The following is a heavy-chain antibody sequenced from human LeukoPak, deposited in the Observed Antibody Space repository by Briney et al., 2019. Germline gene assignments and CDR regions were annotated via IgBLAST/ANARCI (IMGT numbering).Heavy chain of an antibody. V-gene: IGHV4-59*01. D-gene: IGHD3-10*01. J-gene: IGHJ4*02. Sequence: PSETLSLTCTVSGGSISSYYWDWIRQPPGKGLEWIGYIDYSGDTNYNPSLKSRVTVSVDTSKNQFSLKLSSVTDADTAVYYCARASAYGLGSYYKPGFDYWGQGTLVTVSS. CDR3: ARASAYGLGSYYKPGFDY. CDR2: IDYSGDT. CDR1: GGSISSYY.